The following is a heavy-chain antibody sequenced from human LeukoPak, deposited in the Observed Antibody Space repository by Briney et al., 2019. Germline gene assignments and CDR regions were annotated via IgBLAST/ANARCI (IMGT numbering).Heavy chain of an antibody. Sequence: GASVKVSCKASGGTFSSYAIIWVRQAPGQGLEWMGRIIPILGIANYAQKFQGRVTITADKSTSTAYMELSSLRSEDTAVYYCARDPLLTYYYDSSGYQLDSYYYYGMDVWGQGTTVTVSS. J-gene: IGHJ6*02. CDR3: ARDPLLTYYYDSSGYQLDSYYYYGMDV. CDR2: IIPILGIA. V-gene: IGHV1-69*04. D-gene: IGHD3-22*01. CDR1: GGTFSSYA.